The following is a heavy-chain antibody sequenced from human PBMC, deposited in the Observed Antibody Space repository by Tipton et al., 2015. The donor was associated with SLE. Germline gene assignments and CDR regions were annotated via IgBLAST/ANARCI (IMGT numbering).Heavy chain of an antibody. J-gene: IGHJ3*02. V-gene: IGHV4-34*01. CDR3: ARILPGNYGAFDI. D-gene: IGHD1-7*01. CDR2: INHSGST. CDR1: GGSFSGYY. Sequence: TLSLTCAVYGGSFSGYYWSWIRQPPGKGLEWIGEINHSGSTNYNPSLKSRVTISVDTSKNQFSLKLSSVTAADTAVYYCARILPGNYGAFDIWGQGTMVTVSS.